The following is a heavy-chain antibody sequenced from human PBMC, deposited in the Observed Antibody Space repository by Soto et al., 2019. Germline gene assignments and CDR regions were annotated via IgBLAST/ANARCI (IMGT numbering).Heavy chain of an antibody. CDR2: IIPIVGTA. Sequence: QVQLVQSGAEVTQPGSSVKVSCKASGGTFSSYAISWVRQSPGKGREWMGGIIPIVGTANYAQKFQGRVTIPADESTSPVYMELSRLRSADTAVYYCARGHAGIAVDAGGFWDSWGQGTLVTVFS. V-gene: IGHV1-69*01. CDR3: ARGHAGIAVDAGGFWDS. CDR1: GGTFSSYA. D-gene: IGHD6-19*01. J-gene: IGHJ4*02.